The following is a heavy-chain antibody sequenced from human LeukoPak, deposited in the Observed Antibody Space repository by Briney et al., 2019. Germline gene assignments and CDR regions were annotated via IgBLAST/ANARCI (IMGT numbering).Heavy chain of an antibody. V-gene: IGHV4-39*07. CDR1: GGSISSSSYY. J-gene: IGHJ5*02. D-gene: IGHD2-2*01. CDR2: IYYSGST. Sequence: SETLSLTCTASGGSISSSSYYWGWLRQPPGTGLEWLGSIYYSGSTYYNPSLKSRVTISVDTSKNQFSLKLSSVTAADTAVYYCARGGSRYQLLNWFDPWGQGALVTVSS. CDR3: ARGGSRYQLLNWFDP.